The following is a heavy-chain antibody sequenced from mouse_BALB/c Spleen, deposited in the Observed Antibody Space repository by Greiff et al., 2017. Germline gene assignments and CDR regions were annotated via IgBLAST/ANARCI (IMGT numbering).Heavy chain of an antibody. CDR2: ISDGGSYT. V-gene: IGHV5-4*02. Sequence: EVQLVESGGGLVKPGGSLKLSCAASGFTFSDYYMYWVRQTPEKRLEWVATISDGGSYTYYPDSVKGRFTISRDNAKNNLYLQMSSLKSEDTAMYYCARDRDGFYGYWYFDVWGAGTTVTVSS. CDR1: GFTFSDYY. J-gene: IGHJ1*01. D-gene: IGHD2-3*01. CDR3: ARDRDGFYGYWYFDV.